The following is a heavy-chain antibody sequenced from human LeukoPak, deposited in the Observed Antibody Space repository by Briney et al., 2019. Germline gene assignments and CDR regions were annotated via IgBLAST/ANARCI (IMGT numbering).Heavy chain of an antibody. D-gene: IGHD3-22*01. CDR3: ARAAISTYDSSGYYFDY. Sequence: GGSLRLSCAASGFTFSGHWMSWVRQAPGKGLEWAANINQHGSEKYYVDSVKGRFTISRDNAKNLLYLQMNSLRAEDTAVYYCARAAISTYDSSGYYFDYWGQGTLVTVSS. CDR2: INQHGSEK. CDR1: GFTFSGHW. V-gene: IGHV3-7*01. J-gene: IGHJ4*02.